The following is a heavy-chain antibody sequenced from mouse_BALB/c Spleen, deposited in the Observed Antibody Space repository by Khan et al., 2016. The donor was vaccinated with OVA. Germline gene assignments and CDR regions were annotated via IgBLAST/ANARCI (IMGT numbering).Heavy chain of an antibody. CDR2: IGPGSSNA. J-gene: IGHJ4*01. V-gene: IGHV1S41*01. CDR1: GYTFTSYW. Sequence: DLVKPGASVKLSCKASGYTFTSYWINWIKQRPGQGLEWIGRIGPGSSNAYYNDMFKDKATLTVDTSSNTAYIQLSSLSSEDSAVYFWARENEYGRSCYAMDYWGQGTSGTVAA. D-gene: IGHD1-1*01. CDR3: ARENEYGRSCYAMDY.